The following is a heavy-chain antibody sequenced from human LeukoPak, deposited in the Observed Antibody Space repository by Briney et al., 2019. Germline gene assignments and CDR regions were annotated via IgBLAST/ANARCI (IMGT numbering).Heavy chain of an antibody. CDR3: TTQPPLWNGSTSVFY. J-gene: IGHJ4*02. V-gene: IGHV1-69*02. D-gene: IGHD6-6*01. CDR1: GGTFSSYT. Sequence: ASVKVSCKASGGTFSSYTISWVRQAPGQGLEWMGRIIPILGIANYAQKFQGRVTITADKSTSTAYMELSSLRTTEPYMYYRTTQPPLWNGSTSVFYSGPETLVTVSS. CDR2: IIPILGIA.